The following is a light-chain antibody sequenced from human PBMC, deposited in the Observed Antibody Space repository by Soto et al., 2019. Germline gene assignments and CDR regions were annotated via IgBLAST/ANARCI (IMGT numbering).Light chain of an antibody. V-gene: IGKV3D-15*01. J-gene: IGKJ1*01. CDR3: QQYNNWPRT. Sequence: EIVMPQSPATLSVSPGARATLSCRASQSVSSNLAWYQQKPGQAPRLLIYGASTRATGVPDRFSGSGSGTEFTLTISSLQSEDFAVYYCQQYNNWPRTFGQGTKVDIK. CDR1: QSVSSN. CDR2: GAS.